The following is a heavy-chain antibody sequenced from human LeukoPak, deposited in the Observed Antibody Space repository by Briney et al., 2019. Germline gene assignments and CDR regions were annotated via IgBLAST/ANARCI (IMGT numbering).Heavy chain of an antibody. CDR1: GFTFSSYS. D-gene: IGHD3-9*01. J-gene: IGHJ4*02. Sequence: PGGSLRLPCAASGFTFSSYSMNWVRQAPGKGLEWVSYISSSSRTIYYADSVKGRFTISRDNAKNSLYLQMNSLRDEDTAVYYCARAAYYDILTGYYKTDYFDYWGQGTLVTVSS. CDR2: ISSSSRTI. V-gene: IGHV3-48*02. CDR3: ARAAYYDILTGYYKTDYFDY.